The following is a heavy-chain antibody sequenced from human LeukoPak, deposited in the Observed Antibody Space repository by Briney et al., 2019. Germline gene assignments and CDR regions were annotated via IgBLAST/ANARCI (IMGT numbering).Heavy chain of an antibody. CDR1: GFTFGRYA. V-gene: IGHV3-23*01. CDR2: ISGSSGDI. J-gene: IGHJ5*02. D-gene: IGHD3-10*01. CDR3: AKDRFGPGSPNWFAP. Sequence: GSLRLSCAGSGFTFGRYAMSWIRQVPGKGLEWVSAISGSSGDIFYTDSVKGRFTISRDNSKNTLYLQMNSLRAGETAVYSCAKDRFGPGSPNWFAPWGQEPWSPSPQ.